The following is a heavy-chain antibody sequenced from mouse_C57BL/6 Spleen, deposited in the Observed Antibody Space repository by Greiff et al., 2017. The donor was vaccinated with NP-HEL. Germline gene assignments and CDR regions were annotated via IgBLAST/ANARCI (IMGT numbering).Heavy chain of an antibody. Sequence: VQLQQSGAELVRPGASVTLSCKASGYTFTDYEMHWVKQTPVHGLEWIGAIDPETGGTAYNQKFKGKAILTADKSSSTAYMELRSLTSEDSAVYYCTRGLRLAWFGYWGQGTLVTVSA. J-gene: IGHJ3*01. CDR3: TRGLRLAWFGY. CDR2: IDPETGGT. CDR1: GYTFTDYE. V-gene: IGHV1-15*01. D-gene: IGHD1-2*01.